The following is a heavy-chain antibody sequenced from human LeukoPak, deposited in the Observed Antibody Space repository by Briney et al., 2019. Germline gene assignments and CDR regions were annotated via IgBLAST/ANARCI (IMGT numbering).Heavy chain of an antibody. Sequence: ASVKVSCKTSGYTFSDSYMHWVRQAPGQGLEWMGWINPNTGGTNYAQKFLGSVTMTRDTSISTAYMELTRLRSDDTAVYYCARANPHSGSYYGPCDYWGQGTLVTVSS. CDR3: ARANPHSGSYYGPCDY. D-gene: IGHD1-26*01. V-gene: IGHV1-2*02. J-gene: IGHJ4*02. CDR2: INPNTGGT. CDR1: GYTFSDSY.